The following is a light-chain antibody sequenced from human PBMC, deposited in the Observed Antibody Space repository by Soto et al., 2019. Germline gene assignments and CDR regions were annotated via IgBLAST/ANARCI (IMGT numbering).Light chain of an antibody. CDR2: KAS. J-gene: IGKJ1*01. CDR3: QQYNSYST. Sequence: DIQMTQSPSTLSASVGDRVTITCRASQRISSWLAWYQQKPGKAPKLLIYKASSLESGVPSRFSGSGSGTEFTLTISSLQPDDFATYYCQQYNSYSTFGQGTKEDIK. V-gene: IGKV1-5*03. CDR1: QRISSW.